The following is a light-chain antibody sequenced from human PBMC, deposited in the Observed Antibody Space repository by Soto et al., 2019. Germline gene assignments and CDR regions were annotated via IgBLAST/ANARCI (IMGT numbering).Light chain of an antibody. J-gene: IGKJ5*01. Sequence: EIVLTQSPGTLSLSPGERAALSCRASQSVSNYLAWYQQKPGQAPRLLIYDASNRATGIPARFSGGGSGTDFTLTISSLEPGDFAVYYCQHRSNWHITFGQGTRLDIK. CDR2: DAS. CDR3: QHRSNWHIT. V-gene: IGKV3-11*01. CDR1: QSVSNY.